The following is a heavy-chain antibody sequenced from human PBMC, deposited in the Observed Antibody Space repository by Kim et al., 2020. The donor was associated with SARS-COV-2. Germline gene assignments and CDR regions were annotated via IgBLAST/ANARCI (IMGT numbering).Heavy chain of an antibody. CDR3: ARGIEVRRDSSSRRGLYYYYGMDV. V-gene: IGHV1-8*01. D-gene: IGHD6-6*01. CDR1: GYTFTSYD. Sequence: ASVKVSCKASGYTFTSYDINWVRQATGQGLEWMGWMNPNSGNTGYAQKFQGRVTMTRNTSISTAYMELSSLRSEDTAVYYCARGIEVRRDSSSRRGLYYYYGMDVWGQGTTVTVSS. CDR2: MNPNSGNT. J-gene: IGHJ6*02.